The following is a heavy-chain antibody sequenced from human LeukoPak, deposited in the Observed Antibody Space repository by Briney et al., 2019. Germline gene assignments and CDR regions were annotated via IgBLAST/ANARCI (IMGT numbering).Heavy chain of an antibody. V-gene: IGHV3-23*01. J-gene: IGHJ4*02. Sequence: GGSLRLSCAASGFTFSSYAMSWVRQAPGKGLEWVSAISGSGGSTYYADSVKGRFTISRDNSKNTLYLQMNSLRAEDTAVYYCAKDQPRYCSSTSCYIRDDPFDYWGQGTLVTVSS. CDR1: GFTFSSYA. D-gene: IGHD2-2*02. CDR2: ISGSGGST. CDR3: AKDQPRYCSSTSCYIRDDPFDY.